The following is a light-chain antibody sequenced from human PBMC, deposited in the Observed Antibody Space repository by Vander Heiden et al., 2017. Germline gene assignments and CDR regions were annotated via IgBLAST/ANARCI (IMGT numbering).Light chain of an antibody. J-gene: IGLJ3*02. CDR1: SSNIGAGYD. Sequence: QSVLTQPPSVSGAPGQRVTIPCAGSSSNIGAGYDVHWYQQLPGTAPKLVMYGKSNRPSGVPDRFSSSKSGTSASLAITGLQAEDEADYYCQSYDSSLSGPWVFGGGTKLTVL. CDR2: GKS. V-gene: IGLV1-40*01. CDR3: QSYDSSLSGPWV.